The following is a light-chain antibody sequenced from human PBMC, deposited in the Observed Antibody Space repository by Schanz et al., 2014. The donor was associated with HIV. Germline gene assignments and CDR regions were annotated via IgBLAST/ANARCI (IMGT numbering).Light chain of an antibody. CDR3: QQYGSSPSWT. V-gene: IGKV3-20*01. J-gene: IGKJ1*01. CDR1: HSVSSNF. Sequence: DIVLTQSPDTLSVPPGERATLSCRASHSVSSNFLAWYQQKPGQAPRLLIYGASTRATGIPARFSGSGSGTDFTLTISRLEPEDFAVYYCQQYGSSPSWTFGQGTKVEIK. CDR2: GAS.